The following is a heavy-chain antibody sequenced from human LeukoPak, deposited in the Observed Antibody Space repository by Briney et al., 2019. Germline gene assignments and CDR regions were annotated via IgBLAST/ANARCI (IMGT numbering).Heavy chain of an antibody. CDR1: GFSFSIYA. V-gene: IGHV3-23*01. CDR2: IKNGGNDP. J-gene: IGHJ4*02. D-gene: IGHD2-21*02. Sequence: PGGSLKLSCAASGFSFSIYAIGWVRQAPGQGLEWVSSIKNGGNDPFYADSVKGRFTISRDNSKNTLFLQLSSLRAEDSAVYYCARGGHDFNPFYWWGQGTLVTVSS. CDR3: ARGGHDFNPFYW.